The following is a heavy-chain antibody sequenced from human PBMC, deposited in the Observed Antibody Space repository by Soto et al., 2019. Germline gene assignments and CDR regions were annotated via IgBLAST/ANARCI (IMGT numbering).Heavy chain of an antibody. J-gene: IGHJ6*02. D-gene: IGHD1-1*01. V-gene: IGHV4-30-4*01. CDR3: ARDLWVEHELYYYGMGV. CDR1: GDSLSSADYY. CDR2: IFYSGTT. Sequence: SETLSLTCTVSGDSLSSADYYWSWILQTPGKGLEWIGHIFYSGTTYYNPSLKSRLTISVDTSKNHFSLRLTSVTAADTAVYYCARDLWVEHELYYYGMGVSGPGTSVTVSS.